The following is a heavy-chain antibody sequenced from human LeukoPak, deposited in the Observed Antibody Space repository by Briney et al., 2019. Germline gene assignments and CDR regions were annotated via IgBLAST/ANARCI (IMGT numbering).Heavy chain of an antibody. CDR1: GGSISSYY. D-gene: IGHD2-15*01. Sequence: PSETLSLTCTVSGGSISSYYWSWIRQPPGKGLDWIGYIYYSGSTNYNPSLKSRVTISVDTSKNQFSLKLSSVTAADTAVYYCASSCSGGSCYLFGMDVWGQGTTVTVSS. CDR3: ASSCSGGSCYLFGMDV. J-gene: IGHJ6*02. CDR2: IYYSGST. V-gene: IGHV4-59*01.